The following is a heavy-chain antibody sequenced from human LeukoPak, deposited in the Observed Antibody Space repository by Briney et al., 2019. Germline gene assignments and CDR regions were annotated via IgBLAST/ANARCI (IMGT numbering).Heavy chain of an antibody. CDR2: ISDDGSNK. V-gene: IGHV3-30*04. D-gene: IGHD2-2*03. Sequence: GGSLRLSCAASGFTFSSYAMHWVRQAPGKGLEWVAVISDDGSNKYYADSVKGRFTISRDNSKNTLYLQMNSLRPEDTAVYYCARVDDLDAFDIWGQGTMVTVSS. J-gene: IGHJ3*02. CDR3: ARVDDLDAFDI. CDR1: GFTFSSYA.